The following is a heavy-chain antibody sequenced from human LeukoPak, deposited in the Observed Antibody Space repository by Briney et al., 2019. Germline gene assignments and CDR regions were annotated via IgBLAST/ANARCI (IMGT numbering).Heavy chain of an antibody. CDR1: GFTFDDYA. CDR3: AKDGIRGSFWLDY. CDR2: ISWNSGSI. Sequence: TGGSLRLSCAASGFTFDDYAMHWVRQAPGKGLEWVSGISWNSGSIGYADSVKGRFTISRDNAKNSLYLQMNSLRAEDTALYYCAKDGIRGSFWLDYWGQGTLVTVSS. D-gene: IGHD1-26*01. J-gene: IGHJ4*02. V-gene: IGHV3-9*01.